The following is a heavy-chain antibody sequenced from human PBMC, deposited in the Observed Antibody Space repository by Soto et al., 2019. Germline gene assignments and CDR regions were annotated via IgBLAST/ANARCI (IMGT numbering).Heavy chain of an antibody. CDR3: AKSPKGEWLLLDY. J-gene: IGHJ4*02. CDR1: GFTFSSYG. V-gene: IGHV3-30*18. D-gene: IGHD3-22*01. CDR2: ISYDGSNK. Sequence: QVQLVESGGGVVQPGRSLRLSCAASGFTFSSYGMHWVRQAPGKGLEWVAGISYDGSNKYYADSVKGRFTISRDNSKNTLYLQMNSLRAEDTAVYYCAKSPKGEWLLLDYWGQGTLVTVSS.